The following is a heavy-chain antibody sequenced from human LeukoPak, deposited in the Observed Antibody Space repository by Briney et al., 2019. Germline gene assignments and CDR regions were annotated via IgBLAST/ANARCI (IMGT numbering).Heavy chain of an antibody. CDR2: MNPNSGNA. D-gene: IGHD1-7*01. Sequence: ASVKVSCKASGYTFTSSDINWVRQATGQGPEWMGWMNPNSGNAGYAQKFQGRVSLTRSTSISTAYMELSSLRSEDTAVYYCARGDLNWKYALGRDWGQGTLVTVSS. V-gene: IGHV1-8*01. CDR1: GYTFTSSD. CDR3: ARGDLNWKYALGRD. J-gene: IGHJ4*02.